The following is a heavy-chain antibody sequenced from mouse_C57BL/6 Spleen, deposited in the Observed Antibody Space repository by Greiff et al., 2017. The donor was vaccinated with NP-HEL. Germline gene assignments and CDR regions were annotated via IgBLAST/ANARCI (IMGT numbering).Heavy chain of an antibody. Sequence: VHLVESGAELARPGASVKMSCKASGYTFTSYTMHWVKQRPGQGLEWIGYINPSSGYTKYNQKFKDKATLTADKSSSTAYMQLSSLTSEDSAVYYCARGGSSYWYFDVWGTGTTVTVSS. CDR1: GYTFTSYT. J-gene: IGHJ1*03. D-gene: IGHD1-1*01. CDR3: ARGGSSYWYFDV. V-gene: IGHV1-4*01. CDR2: INPSSGYT.